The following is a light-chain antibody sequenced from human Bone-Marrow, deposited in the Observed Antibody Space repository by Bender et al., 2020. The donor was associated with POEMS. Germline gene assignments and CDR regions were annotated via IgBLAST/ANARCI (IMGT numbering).Light chain of an antibody. V-gene: IGLV1-47*01. Sequence: HSVLTQPPSASGTPGQRVTISCSGTSSSIGSNYVYWYQQLPGTAPKLLIYRNNQRPSGVPDRFSGSTSGTSASLAISGLQSEDEADYYCATWDDSLNGWVFGGGTKVTVL. CDR2: RNN. CDR1: SSSIGSNY. CDR3: ATWDDSLNGWV. J-gene: IGLJ3*02.